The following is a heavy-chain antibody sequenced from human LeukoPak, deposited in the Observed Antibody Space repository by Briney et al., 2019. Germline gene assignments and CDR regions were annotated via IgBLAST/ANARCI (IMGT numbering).Heavy chain of an antibody. J-gene: IGHJ4*02. CDR3: AGQYDSSAYFFY. Sequence: SQTLSLTCAVSGNSLSSGYYWGWIRQTPGKGLEWIGSIYHSGSTYYNPSLKSRVTISVDTSKNQISLNLRSVTAADTAVYYCAGQYDSSAYFFYWGQGTLVTVSS. V-gene: IGHV4-38-2*01. CDR2: IYHSGST. D-gene: IGHD3-22*01. CDR1: GNSLSSGYY.